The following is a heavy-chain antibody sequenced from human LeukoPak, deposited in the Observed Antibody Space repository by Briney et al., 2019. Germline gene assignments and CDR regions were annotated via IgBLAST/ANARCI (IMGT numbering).Heavy chain of an antibody. J-gene: IGHJ4*02. CDR3: ARGSPPGWEQWLVDFDY. CDR2: INPSGGST. Sequence: GASVKVSCKASGYTFTSYYMHWVRQAPGQGLEWMGIINPSGGSTSYAQKFQGRVTMTRDTSTSTVYMELSSLRSEDTAVYYCARGSPPGWEQWLVDFDYWGQGTLVTVSS. V-gene: IGHV1-46*01. D-gene: IGHD6-19*01. CDR1: GYTFTSYY.